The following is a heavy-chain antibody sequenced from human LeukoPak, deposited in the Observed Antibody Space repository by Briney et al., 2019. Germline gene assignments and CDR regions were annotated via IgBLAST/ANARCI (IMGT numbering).Heavy chain of an antibody. D-gene: IGHD6-13*01. Sequence: SSETLSLTCTVSGGSISSSSYYWGWIRQPPGKGVEWIGSIYYSGSTYYNPSLKSRVTLFVDTSKNQFSLKLSSVTAADTAIYYCARRKVAAEIDYWGQGTLVTVSS. V-gene: IGHV4-39*01. CDR1: GGSISSSSYY. CDR3: ARRKVAAEIDY. CDR2: IYYSGST. J-gene: IGHJ4*02.